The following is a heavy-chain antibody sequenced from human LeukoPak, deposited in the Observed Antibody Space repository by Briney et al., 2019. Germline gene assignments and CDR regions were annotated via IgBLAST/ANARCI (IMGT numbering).Heavy chain of an antibody. CDR2: ISGSGGST. D-gene: IGHD2-2*02. CDR3: AKSEANVVVPAAIRLYYYYGMDV. V-gene: IGHV3-23*01. J-gene: IGHJ6*02. CDR1: GFTFSSYA. Sequence: PGGSLRLSCAASGFTFSSYAMSWVRQAPGKGLEWVSAISGSGGSTYYADSVKGRFTISRDNSKNTLYLQMNSLRAEDTAVYYCAKSEANVVVPAAIRLYYYYGMDVWGQGTLVTVSS.